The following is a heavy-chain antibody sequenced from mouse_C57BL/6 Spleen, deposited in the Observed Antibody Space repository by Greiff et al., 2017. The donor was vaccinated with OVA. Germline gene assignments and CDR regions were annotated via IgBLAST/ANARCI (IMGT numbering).Heavy chain of an antibody. CDR1: GYTFTSYW. V-gene: IGHV1-64*01. Sequence: VQLQQPGAELVKPGASVKLSCKASGYTFTSYWMHWVKQRPGQGLEWIGMIHPNSGSTNYNEKFKSKATLTVDKSSSTAYMQLSSLTSEDSAVYYCARSGGTLYYFDYWGQGTTLTVSS. D-gene: IGHD2-14*01. CDR2: IHPNSGST. J-gene: IGHJ2*01. CDR3: ARSGGTLYYFDY.